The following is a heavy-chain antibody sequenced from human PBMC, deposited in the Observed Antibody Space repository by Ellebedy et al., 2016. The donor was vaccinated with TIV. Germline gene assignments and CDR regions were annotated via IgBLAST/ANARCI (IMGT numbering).Heavy chain of an antibody. CDR2: IKQDGSEE. D-gene: IGHD3-10*01. Sequence: GGSLRLXXAASGFTFSSYWMSWVRQAPGKGLEFVANIKQDGSEEFYVDSVKGRFTISRDNAKNSLYLQMNSLRAEDTAVYYCARDSNGGHPWGQGTLVTVSS. J-gene: IGHJ4*02. CDR3: ARDSNGGHP. V-gene: IGHV3-7*03. CDR1: GFTFSSYW.